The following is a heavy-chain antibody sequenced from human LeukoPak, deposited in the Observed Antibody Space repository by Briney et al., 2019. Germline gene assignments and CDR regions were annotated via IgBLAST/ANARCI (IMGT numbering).Heavy chain of an antibody. CDR2: IYYSGST. CDR1: GDSISSSSYY. J-gene: IGHJ4*02. Sequence: PSETLSLTCTVSGDSISSSSYYWGWIRQPPGKGLEWIGTIYYSGSTYYNPSLKSRVTISVDTSKNQFSLKLSSVTAADTAVYYCARVVGSAAGTPDYWGQGTLVTVSS. D-gene: IGHD6-13*01. CDR3: ARVVGSAAGTPDY. V-gene: IGHV4-39*07.